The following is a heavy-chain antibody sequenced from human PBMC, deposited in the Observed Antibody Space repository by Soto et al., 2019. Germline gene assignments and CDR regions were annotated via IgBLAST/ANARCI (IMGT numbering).Heavy chain of an antibody. CDR2: INHSGST. J-gene: IGHJ2*01. Sequence: QVQLQQWGAGLLKPSETLSLTCAVYGGSFSGYYWSWIRQPPGKGLEWIGEINHSGSTNYNPSLKSRVTISVDTSKNQFSLKLSSVTAADTAVYYCARSLPTTVLYWYFDLWGRGTLLTVSS. V-gene: IGHV4-34*01. CDR1: GGSFSGYY. D-gene: IGHD4-17*01. CDR3: ARSLPTTVLYWYFDL.